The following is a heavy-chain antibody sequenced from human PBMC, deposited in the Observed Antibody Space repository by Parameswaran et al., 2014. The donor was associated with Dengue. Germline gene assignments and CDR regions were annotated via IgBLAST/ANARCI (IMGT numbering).Heavy chain of an antibody. CDR1: GFTFSSYS. Sequence: GVLKISCAASGFTFSSYSMNWVRQAPGKGLEWVSYISSSSSTIYYADSVKGRFTISRDNAKNSLYLQMNSLRDEDTAVYYCARDFHVDTVPFDYWGQGTLVTVSS. V-gene: IGHV3-48*02. CDR2: ISSSSSTI. J-gene: IGHJ4*02. CDR3: ARDFHVDTVPFDY. D-gene: IGHD5-18*01.